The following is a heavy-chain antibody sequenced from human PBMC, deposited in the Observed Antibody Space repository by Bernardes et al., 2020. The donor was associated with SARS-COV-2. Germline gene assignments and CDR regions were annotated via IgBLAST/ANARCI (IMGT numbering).Heavy chain of an antibody. Sequence: ASMKVSCKASGYTFTSYGISWVRQAPGQGLEWMGWISAYNGNTNYAQKLQGRVTMTTDTSTSTAYMELRSLRSDDTAVYYCARDSLGSEYQLLLNDYYMDVWGKGTTVTVSS. J-gene: IGHJ6*03. CDR3: ARDSLGSEYQLLLNDYYMDV. D-gene: IGHD2-2*01. CDR2: ISAYNGNT. V-gene: IGHV1-18*01. CDR1: GYTFTSYG.